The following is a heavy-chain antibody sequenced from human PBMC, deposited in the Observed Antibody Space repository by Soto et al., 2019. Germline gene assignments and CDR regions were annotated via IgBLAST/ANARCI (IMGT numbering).Heavy chain of an antibody. CDR3: ARPLNLCSSTSCYNWFDP. CDR1: GGSISSGGYY. V-gene: IGHV4-31*03. D-gene: IGHD2-2*01. Sequence: PSETLSLTCTVSGGSISSGGYYWSWIRQHPGKGLEWIGYIYYSGSTYYNPSLKSRVTISVDTSKNQFSLKLSSVTAADTAVYYCARPLNLCSSTSCYNWFDPWGQGTLVTVSS. J-gene: IGHJ5*02. CDR2: IYYSGST.